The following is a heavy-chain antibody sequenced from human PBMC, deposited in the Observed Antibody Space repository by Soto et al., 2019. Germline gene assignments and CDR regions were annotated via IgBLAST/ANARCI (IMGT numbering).Heavy chain of an antibody. CDR1: GFTVSSNY. D-gene: IGHD5-12*01. Sequence: EVQLVESGGGLVQPGGSLRLSCAASGFTVSSNYMSWVRQAPGKGLEWVSVIYSGGSTYYADSVKGRFTISRDNSKNTLYLQMNSLRAEDTAVYYCARDLMGGGYDRADYWGQGTLVTVSS. V-gene: IGHV3-66*01. J-gene: IGHJ4*02. CDR3: ARDLMGGGYDRADY. CDR2: IYSGGST.